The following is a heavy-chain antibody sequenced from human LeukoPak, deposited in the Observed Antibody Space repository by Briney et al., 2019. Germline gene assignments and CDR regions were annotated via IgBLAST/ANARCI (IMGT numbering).Heavy chain of an antibody. Sequence: GGSLRLSCAASGFTVSSNFMSWVRQAPGKGLQWVAFISYDGSKKHCADSVQGRCTISRDNSKNTLSLQLNSLRADDTAVFYCTKGLLSWGQGTLLTVAA. CDR1: GFTVSSNF. CDR3: TKGLLS. J-gene: IGHJ5*02. CDR2: ISYDGSKK. V-gene: IGHV3-30-3*01.